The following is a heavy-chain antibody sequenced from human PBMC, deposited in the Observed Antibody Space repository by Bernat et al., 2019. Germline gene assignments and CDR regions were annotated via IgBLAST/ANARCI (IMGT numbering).Heavy chain of an antibody. CDR1: GFTFNNYG. Sequence: QVQLVESGGGVVQPGRSLRLSCAASGFTFNNYGIHWVCQAPGKGLEWVAVVWYDGSNKYYADSVRGRFTISRDNTKTTVDLQMNSLRAEDTAVYFCARDSSAYSPLDYWGQGTLVTVSS. D-gene: IGHD5-18*01. J-gene: IGHJ4*02. CDR3: ARDSSAYSPLDY. CDR2: VWYDGSNK. V-gene: IGHV3-33*01.